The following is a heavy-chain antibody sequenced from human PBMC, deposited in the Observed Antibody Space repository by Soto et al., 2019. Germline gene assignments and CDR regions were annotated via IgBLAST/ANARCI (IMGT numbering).Heavy chain of an antibody. CDR1: GFTFTNAW. Sequence: GGSLRLSCAASGFTFTNAWMSWVRQAPGKGLEWVGRIKSKTDGGTTDYAAPVKGRFTISRDDSKNTLYLQMNSLKTEDTAVYYCTREDYSYFYMDVWGKGTTVTVSS. CDR2: IKSKTDGGTT. V-gene: IGHV3-15*01. J-gene: IGHJ6*03. CDR3: TREDYSYFYMDV.